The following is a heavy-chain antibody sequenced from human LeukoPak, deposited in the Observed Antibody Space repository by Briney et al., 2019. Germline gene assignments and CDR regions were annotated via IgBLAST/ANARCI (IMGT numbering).Heavy chain of an antibody. Sequence: PGRSLRLSCAASGFTFSSYAMSWVRQAPGKGLEWVSAISGSGGSTYYADSVKGRFTISRDNSKNTLYLQMNSLRAEDTAVYYCAKDDAWYYYDSSGYYPPSNWFDPWGQGTLVTVSS. CDR1: GFTFSSYA. CDR2: ISGSGGST. V-gene: IGHV3-23*01. D-gene: IGHD3-22*01. CDR3: AKDDAWYYYDSSGYYPPSNWFDP. J-gene: IGHJ5*02.